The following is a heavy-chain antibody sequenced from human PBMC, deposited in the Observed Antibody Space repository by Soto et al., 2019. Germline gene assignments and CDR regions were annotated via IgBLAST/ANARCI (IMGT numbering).Heavy chain of an antibody. CDR1: GGTFSSYT. D-gene: IGHD3-10*01. CDR2: IIPILGIA. V-gene: IGHV1-69*02. J-gene: IGHJ6*02. CDR3: ARAHHQVGSGSYYNVNYYYGMDV. Sequence: SVKVSCKASGGTFSSYTISWVRQAPGQGLEWMGRIIPILGIANYAQKFQGRVTITADKSTSTAYMELSSLRSEDTAVYYCARAHHQVGSGSYYNVNYYYGMDVWGQGTTVTVSS.